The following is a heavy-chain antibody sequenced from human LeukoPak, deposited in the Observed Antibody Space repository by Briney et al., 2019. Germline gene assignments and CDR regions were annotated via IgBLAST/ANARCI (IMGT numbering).Heavy chain of an antibody. D-gene: IGHD3-3*01. J-gene: IGHJ4*02. CDR1: GFTFSSIS. V-gene: IGHV3-64*01. CDR3: AKDFVISAIFGVVTSLDH. Sequence: GGSLRLSCAASGFTFSSISMYWVRQAPGKGLECVSVISSDGGSTYYANSVKGRFTISRDNSKNTMHLQMNSLSAEDTAVYYCAKDFVISAIFGVVTSLDHWGQGTLVTVST. CDR2: ISSDGGST.